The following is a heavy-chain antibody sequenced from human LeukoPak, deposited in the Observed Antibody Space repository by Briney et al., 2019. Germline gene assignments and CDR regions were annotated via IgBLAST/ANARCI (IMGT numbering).Heavy chain of an antibody. CDR1: GFTFSSYN. D-gene: IGHD3-22*01. CDR2: ISSSGNYI. CDR3: ARDSSEMVPPNNWFDP. Sequence: MTGGSLRLSCAASGFTFSSYNMNWVRQAPGKGLEWVSSISSSGNYIYYADSLKGRFTISRDNAKNSLYLQVNSLRAEDTAVYYCARDSSEMVPPNNWFDPWGQGTLVTVSS. V-gene: IGHV3-21*01. J-gene: IGHJ5*02.